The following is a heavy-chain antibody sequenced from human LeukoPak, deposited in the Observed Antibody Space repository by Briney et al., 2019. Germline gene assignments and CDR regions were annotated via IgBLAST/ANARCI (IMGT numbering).Heavy chain of an antibody. V-gene: IGHV4-4*07. D-gene: IGHD4-17*01. J-gene: IGHJ4*02. CDR1: GGSISSYY. CDR3: ARDRGLTTVTTLDY. CDR2: IYTSGST. Sequence: SETLSLTCTVSGGSISSYYWRWIRQPAGKGLEWIGRIYTSGSTNYNPSLKSRVTMSVDTSKNQFSLKLSSVTAADTAVYYCARDRGLTTVTTLDYWGQGTLVTVSS.